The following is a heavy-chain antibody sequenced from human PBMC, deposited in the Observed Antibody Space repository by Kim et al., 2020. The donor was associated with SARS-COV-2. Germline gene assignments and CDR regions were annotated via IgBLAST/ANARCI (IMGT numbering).Heavy chain of an antibody. CDR2: ISSSSSYI. CDR1: GFTFSSYS. J-gene: IGHJ6*03. Sequence: GGSLRLSCAASGFTFSSYSMNWVRQAPGKGLEWVSSISSSSSYIYYADSVKGRFTISRDNAKNSLYLQMNSLRAEDTAVYYCARDPKSDRVYMDVWGKGTTVTVSS. CDR3: ARDPKSDRVYMDV. V-gene: IGHV3-21*01.